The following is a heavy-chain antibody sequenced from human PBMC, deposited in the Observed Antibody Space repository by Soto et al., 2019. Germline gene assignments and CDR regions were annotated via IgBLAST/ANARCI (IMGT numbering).Heavy chain of an antibody. CDR3: ARVPGSDEYYYYYYMDV. CDR1: GGSISSYY. Sequence: SETLSLTCTVSGGSISSYYWSWIRQPPGKGLEWIGYIYYSGSTNYNPSLKSRVTISVDTSKNQFSLKLSSVTAADTAVYYCARVPGSDEYYYYYYMDVWGKGTTVTVSS. D-gene: IGHD3-10*01. J-gene: IGHJ6*03. CDR2: IYYSGST. V-gene: IGHV4-59*01.